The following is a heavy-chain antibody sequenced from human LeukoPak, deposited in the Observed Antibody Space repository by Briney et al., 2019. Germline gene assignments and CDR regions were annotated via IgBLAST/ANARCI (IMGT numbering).Heavy chain of an antibody. V-gene: IGHV3-48*03. CDR2: ISSSGSTI. CDR1: GFTFSSYE. CDR3: ARDKFGEWELDAEYFQH. D-gene: IGHD1-26*01. J-gene: IGHJ1*01. Sequence: GGSLRLSCAASGFTFSSYEMNWVRQAPGKGLEWVSYISSSGSTIYYADSVKGRFTISRDNAKNSLYLQMNSLRAEDTAVYYCARDKFGEWELDAEYFQHWGQGTLVTVSS.